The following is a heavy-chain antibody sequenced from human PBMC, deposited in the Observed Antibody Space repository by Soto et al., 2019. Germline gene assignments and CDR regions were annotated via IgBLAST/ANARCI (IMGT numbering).Heavy chain of an antibody. J-gene: IGHJ6*02. CDR2: IYYTGST. D-gene: IGHD6-6*01. CDR3: ARDKGPRRSYYGMDV. Sequence: PSETLSLTCTVSGGSISSYYWSWIRQPPGKGLEWIGFIYYTGSTNYNPSLRSRVTIPVDTSKNQFSLKLRSVNAADTAVYFCARDKGPRRSYYGMDVWGQGTTVTVSS. CDR1: GGSISSYY. V-gene: IGHV4-59*01.